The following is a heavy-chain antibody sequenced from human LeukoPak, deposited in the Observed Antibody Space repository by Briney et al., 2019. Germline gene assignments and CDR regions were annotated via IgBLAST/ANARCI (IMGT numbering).Heavy chain of an antibody. D-gene: IGHD2-15*01. Sequence: SETLSLTCTVSGGSISNYYWNWIRQPAGKGLEWVGRVYASGSTRYNPSFNSRVTMSAETSKNQVSLKMTSVTAADTAVYYCASLGYSSGWLDSWGHGSLVIVSS. CDR3: ASLGYSSGWLDS. CDR1: GGSISNYY. J-gene: IGHJ5*01. CDR2: VYASGST. V-gene: IGHV4-4*07.